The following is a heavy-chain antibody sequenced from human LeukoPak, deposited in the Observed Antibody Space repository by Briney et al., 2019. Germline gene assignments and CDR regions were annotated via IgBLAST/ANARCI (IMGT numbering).Heavy chain of an antibody. Sequence: PSETLSLTCTVSGGSISSYDWGWIRQPPGKGLEWIGSIYYSGSTYYNPSLKSRVTISVDTSKNQFSLKLSSVTAADTAVYYCARPKWAPFWSGYPGYMDVWGKGTTVTVSS. CDR2: IYYSGST. CDR1: GGSISSYD. J-gene: IGHJ6*03. V-gene: IGHV4-39*01. CDR3: ARPKWAPFWSGYPGYMDV. D-gene: IGHD3-3*01.